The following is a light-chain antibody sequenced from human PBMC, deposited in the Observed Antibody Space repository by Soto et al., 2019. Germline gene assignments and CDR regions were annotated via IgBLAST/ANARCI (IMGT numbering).Light chain of an antibody. CDR1: QSVSSSY. V-gene: IGKV3-20*01. CDR3: QQDGSSPMYT. CDR2: GAS. J-gene: IGKJ2*01. Sequence: EIVLTQSPGTLSLSPGERATLSCRASQSVSSSYLAWYQQKPGQATRLLIHGASARATGIPDRFSGSGSGSDFTLTISRLEPQDFAVYFCQQDGSSPMYTFGQGTKLEIK.